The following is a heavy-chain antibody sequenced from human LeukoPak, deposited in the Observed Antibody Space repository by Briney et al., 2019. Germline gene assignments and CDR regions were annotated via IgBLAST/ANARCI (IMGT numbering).Heavy chain of an antibody. V-gene: IGHV3-23*01. J-gene: IGHJ4*02. CDR3: ARDLNWETY. CDR2: ISGSGGST. D-gene: IGHD7-27*01. CDR1: GFTFSSYA. Sequence: GGSLRLSCAASGFTFSSYAMSWVRQAPGKGLEWVSAISGSGGSTYYADSVKGRFTISRDNAKNSLYLQMNSLRAEDTAVYYCARDLNWETYWGQGTLVSVSS.